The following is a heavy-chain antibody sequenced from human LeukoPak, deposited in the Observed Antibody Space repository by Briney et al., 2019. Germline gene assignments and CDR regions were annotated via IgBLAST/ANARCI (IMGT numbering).Heavy chain of an antibody. J-gene: IGHJ3*02. CDR3: ARNTARPPDSFDI. CDR1: GGSISSGGYY. Sequence: KASQTLSLTCTVSGGSISSGGYYWGWVRQPPGKAPEWIGSIYYDGSAYYNPSLKSRVIIFVDMSKNQFSLRLRSVTAADTAMYYCARNTARPPDSFDIWGQGTVVTVSS. D-gene: IGHD2-2*02. V-gene: IGHV4-39*01. CDR2: IYYDGSA.